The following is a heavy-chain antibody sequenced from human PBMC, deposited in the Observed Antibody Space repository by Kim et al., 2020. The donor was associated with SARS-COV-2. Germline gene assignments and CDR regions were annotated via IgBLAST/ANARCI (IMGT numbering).Heavy chain of an antibody. CDR1: GFSFSAYW. CDR3: ARDRGVVPPLDFDYFDY. J-gene: IGHJ4*02. V-gene: IGHV3-74*01. D-gene: IGHD2-15*01. CDR2: INPDGSST. Sequence: GGSLRLSCAASGFSFSAYWMHWVRQSPGKGLEWVSRINPDGSSTSYVDSVKGRFTMSRDNAKNTLYLQMTSLGVEDTAVYYCARDRGVVPPLDFDYFDYWGRGALVTVSS.